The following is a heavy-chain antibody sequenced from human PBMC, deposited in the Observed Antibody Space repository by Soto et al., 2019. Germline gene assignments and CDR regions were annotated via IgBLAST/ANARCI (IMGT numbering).Heavy chain of an antibody. D-gene: IGHD1-26*01. V-gene: IGHV1-3*01. Sequence: QVQLVQSGAEVKKPGASVKVSCKASGYTFTTYALHWVRQAPGQRPEWMGWINPASGHTKYSKRFQDRVTITRDTSASTGYMELSSLRSEDTALYYCGRSVVGATGEILYNAMDVWGQGTTVTVSS. CDR3: GRSVVGATGEILYNAMDV. CDR1: GYTFTTYA. J-gene: IGHJ6*02. CDR2: INPASGHT.